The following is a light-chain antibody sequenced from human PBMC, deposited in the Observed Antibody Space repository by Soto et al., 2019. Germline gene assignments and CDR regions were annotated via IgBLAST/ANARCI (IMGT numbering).Light chain of an antibody. CDR3: ASYTSGTPGV. J-gene: IGLJ3*02. CDR2: DVT. Sequence: QSALTQPASVSGSPGQSITISCTGTSSDVGGYTYVSWYQHHPGKAPKLMIYDVTNRPSGVSNRFSGSKSGNTASLTISGLQAEDEADYYCASYTSGTPGVFGGGTKVTVL. CDR1: SSDVGGYTY. V-gene: IGLV2-14*03.